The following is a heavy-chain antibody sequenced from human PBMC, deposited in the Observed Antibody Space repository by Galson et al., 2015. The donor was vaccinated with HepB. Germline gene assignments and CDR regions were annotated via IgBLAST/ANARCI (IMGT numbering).Heavy chain of an antibody. CDR2: INHSGST. V-gene: IGHV4-34*01. D-gene: IGHD2-2*01. Sequence: SETLSLTCAVYGGSFSGYYWSWIRQPPGKGLEWIGEINHSGSTNYNPSLKSRVTISVDTSKNQFSLKLSSVTAADTAVYYCARGPIVVVPAAYHTNSRRLHNINWFDPWGQGTLVTVSS. CDR3: ARGPIVVVPAAYHTNSRRLHNINWFDP. CDR1: GGSFSGYY. J-gene: IGHJ5*02.